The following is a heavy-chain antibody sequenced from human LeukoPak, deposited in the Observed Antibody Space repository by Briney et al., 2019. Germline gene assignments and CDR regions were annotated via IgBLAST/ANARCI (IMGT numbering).Heavy chain of an antibody. Sequence: PSETLSLTCTVSGGSLSSSSYYWGWIRQPPGKGLEWLGSNYYSGSTYYNPSLKSRVIISTDTSKNQFSLTLTAVTASDTAIYYCARRSPLVVVTAAHYYDYWGQGTLVTVSS. CDR3: ARRSPLVVVTAAHYYDY. CDR1: GGSLSSSSYY. D-gene: IGHD2-21*02. V-gene: IGHV4-39*01. J-gene: IGHJ4*02. CDR2: NYYSGST.